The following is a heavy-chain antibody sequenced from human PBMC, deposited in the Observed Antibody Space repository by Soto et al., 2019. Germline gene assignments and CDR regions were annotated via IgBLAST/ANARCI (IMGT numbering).Heavy chain of an antibody. J-gene: IGHJ4*02. CDR1: GGSISSGGSY. D-gene: IGHD3-3*01. V-gene: IGHV4-31*03. CDR2: IFYSDSF. Sequence: QVQLQESAPGLVKSSQTLSLTCTVSGGSISSGGSYWSWIRQLPGKGLEWIGYIFYSDSFYYTPSLKGRVVILADTSKNQFTLKLSSVTDADTAVYYCARAPDTPPIFGVVRPYFFDFWGQGTLVTVSS. CDR3: ARAPDTPPIFGVVRPYFFDF.